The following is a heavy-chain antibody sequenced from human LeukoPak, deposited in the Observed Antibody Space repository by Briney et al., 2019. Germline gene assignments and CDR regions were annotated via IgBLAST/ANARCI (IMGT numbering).Heavy chain of an antibody. CDR3: ARDERRYDSSGYYSRAGLDY. CDR1: GGSFSGYY. D-gene: IGHD3-22*01. V-gene: IGHV4-34*01. Sequence: PSETLSLTCAVYGGSFSGYYWSWIRQPPGKGLEWIGEINHSGRTNYNPSLKSRVTISIDKSKNQFSLKLSSVTAADTAVYYCARDERRYDSSGYYSRAGLDYWGQGTLVTVSS. J-gene: IGHJ4*02. CDR2: INHSGRT.